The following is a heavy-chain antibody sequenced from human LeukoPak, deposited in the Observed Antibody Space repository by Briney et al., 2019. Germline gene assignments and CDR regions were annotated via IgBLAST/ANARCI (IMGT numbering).Heavy chain of an antibody. CDR3: ARVSVLEWLLLYFDY. Sequence: NPSETLSLTCAVSGGSISSSNWWSWVRQPPGKGLEWIGEIYHSGSTNYNPSLKSRVTISVDTSKNQFSLKLSSVTAADTAVYYCARVSVLEWLLLYFDYWGQGTLVTVSS. D-gene: IGHD3-3*01. CDR1: GGSISSSNW. V-gene: IGHV4-4*02. CDR2: IYHSGST. J-gene: IGHJ4*02.